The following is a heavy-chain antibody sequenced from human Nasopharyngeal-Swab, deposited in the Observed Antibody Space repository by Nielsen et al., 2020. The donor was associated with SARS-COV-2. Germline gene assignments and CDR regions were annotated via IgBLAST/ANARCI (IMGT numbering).Heavy chain of an antibody. V-gene: IGHV3-23*01. CDR3: AKSQHIVVVTAMPS. Sequence: GESLKISCAASGFTFSTYDMSWVRQAPGKGLEWVSGISGSGESTHYADSVKGRFTISRDNSKNTLYLQMNSLRAEDTAVYYCAKSQHIVVVTAMPSWGQGTLVTVSS. CDR2: ISGSGEST. CDR1: GFTFSTYD. J-gene: IGHJ4*02. D-gene: IGHD2-21*02.